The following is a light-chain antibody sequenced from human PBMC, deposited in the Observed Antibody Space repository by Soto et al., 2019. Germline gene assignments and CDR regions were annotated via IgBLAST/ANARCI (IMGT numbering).Light chain of an antibody. V-gene: IGLV1-40*01. CDR2: GNN. J-gene: IGLJ1*01. CDR1: SSNIGAGYD. CDR3: QSYDSSLRGYV. Sequence: QLVLTQPPSVSGAPGQRVTISCTGSSSNIGAGYDVHWYQHLPGTAPKLLIYGNNNRPSGVPERFSGSKSGTSASLAITGLQAEDEADYYCQSYDSSLRGYVFGTGTKLTVL.